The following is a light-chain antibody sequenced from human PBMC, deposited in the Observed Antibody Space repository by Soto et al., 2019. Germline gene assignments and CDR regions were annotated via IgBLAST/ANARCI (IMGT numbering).Light chain of an antibody. J-gene: IGKJ3*01. CDR1: QDIGTF. V-gene: IGKV1-39*01. CDR2: AAS. Sequence: DFQMTQSPSSLSASVGDRVTITCRASQDIGTFLNWYQQKPGKPPNLLIYAASNLLNGVSSRFSGSGSGTDFTLTISTLQPEDFATYYCQQSYSTPQITFGPGTKVDMK. CDR3: QQSYSTPQIT.